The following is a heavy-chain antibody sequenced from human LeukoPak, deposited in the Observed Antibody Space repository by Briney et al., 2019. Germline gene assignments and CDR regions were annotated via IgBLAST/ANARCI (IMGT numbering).Heavy chain of an antibody. CDR1: GGSISSYY. CDR3: ARLRSQWLADAFDT. D-gene: IGHD6-19*01. Sequence: SETLSLTCTVSGGSISSYYWSWIRQPPGKGQEWIGYIYYSGSTNYNPSLKSRVTISVDTSKNQFSLKLSSVTAADTAVYYCARLRSQWLADAFDTWGQGTMVTVSS. CDR2: IYYSGST. J-gene: IGHJ3*02. V-gene: IGHV4-59*08.